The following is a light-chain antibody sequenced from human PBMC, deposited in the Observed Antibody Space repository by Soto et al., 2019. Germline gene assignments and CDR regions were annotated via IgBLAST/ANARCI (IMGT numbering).Light chain of an antibody. V-gene: IGKV3-20*01. J-gene: IGKJ1*01. CDR1: QSVGSTY. Sequence: EVVLTQSPGTLSLSPGERATLSCGASQSVGSTYVAWYQQKPGQAPKLLIYGASSMATGVPDRFSGSGSGTEFTLTISRLEPEDFAIYYCQQYNKSPWTFGQGTKVEMK. CDR2: GAS. CDR3: QQYNKSPWT.